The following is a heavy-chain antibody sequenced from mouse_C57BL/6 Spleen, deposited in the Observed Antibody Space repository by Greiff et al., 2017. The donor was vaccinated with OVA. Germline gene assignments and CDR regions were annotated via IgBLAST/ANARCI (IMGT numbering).Heavy chain of an antibody. V-gene: IGHV5-17*01. D-gene: IGHD1-1*01. CDR3: ALYGSNRYFDV. Sequence: EVMLVESGGGLVKPGGSLKLSCAASGFTFSDYGMHWVRQAPEKGLEWVAYISSGSSTIYYADTVKGRFTISRDNAKNTLFLQMTSLRSEDTAMYYCALYGSNRYFDVWGTGTTVTVSS. CDR1: GFTFSDYG. J-gene: IGHJ1*03. CDR2: ISSGSSTI.